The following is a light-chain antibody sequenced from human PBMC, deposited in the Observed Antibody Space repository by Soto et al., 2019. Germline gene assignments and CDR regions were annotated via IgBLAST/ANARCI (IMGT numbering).Light chain of an antibody. Sequence: EIVLTQSPGTLSLSPGERATLSCRASQSVSNTYLTWYQQKPGQAPRLLIYDASTRATGIPDRFTGSGSGADFTLTINRLEPEDSATYYCQQSYGSPPFTFGPGTRVDI. CDR2: DAS. V-gene: IGKV3D-20*02. CDR3: QQSYGSPPFT. J-gene: IGKJ3*01. CDR1: QSVSNTY.